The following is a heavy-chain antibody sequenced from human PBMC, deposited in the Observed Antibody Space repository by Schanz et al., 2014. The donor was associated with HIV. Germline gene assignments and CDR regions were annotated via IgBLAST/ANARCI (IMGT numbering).Heavy chain of an antibody. Sequence: QVQLVESGGGVVQPGRSLRLSCAASGFTFSSYAMYWVRQAPGKGLEWVAVISYDGSNKYYADSVKGRFTISRDNSKNTLYLQTNSLRAEDTAVYYCARDLKYDFWSGYYYYYGMDVWGQGTTVTVSS. CDR3: ARDLKYDFWSGYYYYYGMDV. V-gene: IGHV3-30-3*01. CDR2: ISYDGSNK. CDR1: GFTFSSYA. D-gene: IGHD3-3*01. J-gene: IGHJ6*02.